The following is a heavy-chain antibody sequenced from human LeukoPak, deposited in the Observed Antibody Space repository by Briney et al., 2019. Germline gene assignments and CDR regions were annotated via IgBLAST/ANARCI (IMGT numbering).Heavy chain of an antibody. Sequence: SGGSLRLSCAASGFTFSNYAMTWVRQAPGKGLEWVSAISGSGGSTYYADSVKGRFTISRDNSKNTLYLQMNSLRAEDTAVYYCAKFHYYDSSGYYPRFDPWGQGTLVTVSS. V-gene: IGHV3-23*01. D-gene: IGHD3-22*01. CDR3: AKFHYYDSSGYYPRFDP. CDR2: ISGSGGST. CDR1: GFTFSNYA. J-gene: IGHJ5*02.